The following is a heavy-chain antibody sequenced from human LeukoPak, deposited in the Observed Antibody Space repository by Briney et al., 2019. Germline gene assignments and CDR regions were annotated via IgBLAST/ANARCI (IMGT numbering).Heavy chain of an antibody. V-gene: IGHV4-34*01. CDR1: GGSFSGYY. CDR2: INHSGST. D-gene: IGHD2-2*01. Sequence: SETLSLTCAVYGGSFSGYYWSWIRQPPGKGLEWIGEINHSGSTNYNPSLKSRVTISVDTSKNQFALKLSSVPAADTAVYYCARGCNVVVPAAPYYYYYMDVWGKGTTVTVSS. J-gene: IGHJ6*03. CDR3: ARGCNVVVPAAPYYYYYMDV.